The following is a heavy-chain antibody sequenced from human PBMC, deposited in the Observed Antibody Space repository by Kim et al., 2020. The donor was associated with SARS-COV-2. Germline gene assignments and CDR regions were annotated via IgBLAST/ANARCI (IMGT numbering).Heavy chain of an antibody. D-gene: IGHD1-26*01. CDR2: IIPLFDIP. CDR3: ARGVGSYYGGDY. J-gene: IGHJ4*02. Sequence: SVKVSCKASGGTFSSYGISWVRQAPGQGLEWMGGIIPLFDIPTYAQKFQGSVTSTADESTSTAYMELSGLRFEDTAVYYCARGVGSYYGGDYWGQGTLVTVSS. CDR1: GGTFSSYG. V-gene: IGHV1-69*13.